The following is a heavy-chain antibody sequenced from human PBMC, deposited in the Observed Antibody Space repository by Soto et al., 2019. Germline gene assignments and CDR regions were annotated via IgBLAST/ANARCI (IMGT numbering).Heavy chain of an antibody. CDR1: GGSFSGYY. D-gene: IGHD2-2*02. CDR3: ARGSIVVVPAAISPGGDYYYYGMDV. V-gene: IGHV4-34*01. Sequence: QVQLQQWGAGLLKPSETLSLTCAVYGGSFSGYYWSWIRQPPGKGLEWIGEINHCGSTNYNPSLKSRVTISVDTSKNQFSLKLSSVTAADTAVYYCARGSIVVVPAAISPGGDYYYYGMDVWGQGTTVTVSS. CDR2: INHCGST. J-gene: IGHJ6*02.